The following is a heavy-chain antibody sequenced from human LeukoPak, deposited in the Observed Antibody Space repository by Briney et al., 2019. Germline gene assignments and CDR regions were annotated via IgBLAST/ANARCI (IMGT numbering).Heavy chain of an antibody. CDR1: GFTFSSYS. CDR2: ISSSSSTI. V-gene: IGHV3-48*01. J-gene: IGHJ4*02. Sequence: PGGSLRLSCAASGFTFSSYSMSWVRQAPGKGLEWVSYISSSSSTIYYADSVKGRFTISRDNAKNLLHLQMNSLRAEDTAVYYCAREGGWTFDYWGQGTLVTVSS. CDR3: AREGGWTFDY. D-gene: IGHD2-15*01.